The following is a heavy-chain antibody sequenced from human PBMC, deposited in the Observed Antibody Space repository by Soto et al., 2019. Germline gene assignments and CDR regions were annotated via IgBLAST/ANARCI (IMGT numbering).Heavy chain of an antibody. CDR3: ARVSSVFLPQFFDY. D-gene: IGHD3-22*01. CDR2: INPSGGST. J-gene: IGHJ4*02. CDR1: GYTFTSYY. V-gene: IGHV1-46*03. Sequence: QVQLVQSGAEVKKPGASVKVSCKASGYTFTSYYMHWVRQAPGQGLEWMGIINPSGGSTSYAQKYQGRVTTTRDTCSSAGDMELGSLRSEDTAVYYCARVSSVFLPQFFDYRGQGTLVTVSS.